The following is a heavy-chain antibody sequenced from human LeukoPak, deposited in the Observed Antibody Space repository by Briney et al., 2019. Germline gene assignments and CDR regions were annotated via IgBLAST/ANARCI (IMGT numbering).Heavy chain of an antibody. V-gene: IGHV1-69*05. D-gene: IGHD2-15*01. CDR2: IIPIFGTA. Sequence: SVKVSCKASGGTFSSYAISWVRQAPGQGLEWMGGIIPIFGTANYAQKFQGRVTITTDESTSTAYMELSSLRSEDTAVYYCASVVGGDGDFDYWGQGTLVTVSS. CDR1: GGTFSSYA. CDR3: ASVVGGDGDFDY. J-gene: IGHJ4*02.